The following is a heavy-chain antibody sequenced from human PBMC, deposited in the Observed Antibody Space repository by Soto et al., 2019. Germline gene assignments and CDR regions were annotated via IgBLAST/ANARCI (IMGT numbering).Heavy chain of an antibody. V-gene: IGHV3-13*01. CDR1: GFTFSSYD. CDR2: IGTAGDT. Sequence: GGSLRLSCAASGFTFSSYDMHWVRQATGKGLEWVSAIGTAGDTYYPGSVKGRFTISRKNAKNSLYLQMNSLRAEDTAVYYCARDLAQAYCSGGSCYYSAGMDVWGQGTTVTVSS. J-gene: IGHJ6*02. CDR3: ARDLAQAYCSGGSCYYSAGMDV. D-gene: IGHD2-15*01.